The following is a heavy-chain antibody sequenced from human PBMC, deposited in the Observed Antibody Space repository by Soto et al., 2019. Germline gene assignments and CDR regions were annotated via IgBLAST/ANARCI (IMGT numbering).Heavy chain of an antibody. V-gene: IGHV4-61*01. CDR3: AKVTPHSSSYYFDY. CDR2: IYYSGLT. J-gene: IGHJ4*02. D-gene: IGHD6-13*01. Sequence: SETLSLTCTVSGGSVSYGNYYWGWIRHPPGKGLEWIGNIYYSGLTNYNPSLKIRVTISIDTSKNEFYMKLTSVTAADTAMYYCAKVTPHSSSYYFDYWGQGTLVTVSS. CDR1: GGSVSYGNYY.